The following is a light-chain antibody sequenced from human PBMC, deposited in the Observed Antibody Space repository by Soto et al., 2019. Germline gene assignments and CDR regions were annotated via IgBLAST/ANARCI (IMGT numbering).Light chain of an antibody. Sequence: VLTQPPSVSGAPGQGVTISCTGSSSSIGAGYDVHWYQQVPGTAPKLLIYDNNNRPSGVPDRFSGSKSGNTASLTVSGLQADHEADYYCSSYSGTNYHYVFGTGTKVTVL. CDR1: SSSIGAGYD. J-gene: IGLJ1*01. CDR2: DNN. CDR3: SSYSGTNYHYV. V-gene: IGLV1-40*01.